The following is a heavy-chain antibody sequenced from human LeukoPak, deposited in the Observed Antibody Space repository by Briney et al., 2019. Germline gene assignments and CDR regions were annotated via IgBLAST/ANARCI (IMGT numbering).Heavy chain of an antibody. Sequence: GGSLRLSCAASGFTFSSYAMSWVRQAPGKGLEWVSGISGSDGSTNYADSMKGRFTISRDNSKNTLYLQMNSLRAEDTAVYYCARHSSGWYVDYYMDVWGKGTTVTISS. CDR1: GFTFSSYA. CDR3: ARHSSGWYVDYYMDV. CDR2: ISGSDGST. D-gene: IGHD6-19*01. J-gene: IGHJ6*03. V-gene: IGHV3-23*01.